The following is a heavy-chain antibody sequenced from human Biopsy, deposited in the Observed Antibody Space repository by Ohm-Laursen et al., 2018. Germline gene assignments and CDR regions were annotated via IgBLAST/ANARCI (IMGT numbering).Heavy chain of an antibody. CDR1: RFTFEDYA. V-gene: IGHV3-9*01. Sequence: SLRLSCAASRFTFEDYAMHWVRLTPGKGLEWVSGIGWNRGSIAYGDSVKGRFTISRDNGKNFLYLQMSSLRVEDTALYFCAKDKGAHINYGDLYYFDSWGPGTVVTVSA. D-gene: IGHD3-10*01. J-gene: IGHJ4*02. CDR2: IGWNRGSI. CDR3: AKDKGAHINYGDLYYFDS.